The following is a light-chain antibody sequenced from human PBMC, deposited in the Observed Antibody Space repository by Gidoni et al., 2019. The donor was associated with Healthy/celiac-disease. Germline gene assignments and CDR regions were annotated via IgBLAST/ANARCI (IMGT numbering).Light chain of an antibody. J-gene: IGKJ3*01. CDR2: DAS. Sequence: IQIPQSPSSLSASVGDRFTITCQASQDISNYLNWYQQKPGKAPKLLIYDASKVETGVPSRFSGSGSGTDFTFTISSLQPEDIATYYCQQYDNPPTFGPGTKVDIK. V-gene: IGKV1-33*01. CDR1: QDISNY. CDR3: QQYDNPPT.